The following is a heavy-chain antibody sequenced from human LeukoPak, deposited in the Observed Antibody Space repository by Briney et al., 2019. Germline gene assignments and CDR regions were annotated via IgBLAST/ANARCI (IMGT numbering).Heavy chain of an antibody. J-gene: IGHJ4*02. CDR1: GFTFSSYA. Sequence: GRSLRLSCAASGFTFSSYAVHWVRQAPGKGLEWVAVISYDGSNKYYADSVKGRFTISRDNSKNTLYLQMNSLRAEDTAVYYCARDLTTAGSYWGQGTLVTASS. D-gene: IGHD4-17*01. V-gene: IGHV3-30-3*01. CDR2: ISYDGSNK. CDR3: ARDLTTAGSY.